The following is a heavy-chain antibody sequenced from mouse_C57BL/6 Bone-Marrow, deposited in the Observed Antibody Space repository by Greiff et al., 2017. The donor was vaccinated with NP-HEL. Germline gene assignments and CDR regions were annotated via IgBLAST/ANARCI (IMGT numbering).Heavy chain of an antibody. Sequence: VKLVESGPGLVQPSQSLSITCTVSGFSLTSYGVHWVRQSPGKGLEWLGVIWSGGSTDYNAAFISRLTILKDNAKCQVFYKMNSLQADDTALYCYASYGSIPSWFAYWGQGTLVTVSA. V-gene: IGHV2-2*01. CDR1: GFSLTSYG. D-gene: IGHD1-1*01. CDR3: ASYGSIPSWFAY. CDR2: IWSGGST. J-gene: IGHJ3*01.